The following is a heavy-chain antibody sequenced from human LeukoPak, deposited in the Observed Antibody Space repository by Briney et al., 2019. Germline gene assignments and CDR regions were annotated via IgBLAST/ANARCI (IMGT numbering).Heavy chain of an antibody. D-gene: IGHD1-26*01. Sequence: PGGSLGLSCAASGFTFSSYWMSWVRQAPGKGLEWVANIKQDGSEKYYVDSVKGRFTISRDNAKNSLYLQMNSLRAEDTAVYYCASPKTPSGSYGDFDYWGQGTLVTVSS. V-gene: IGHV3-7*03. CDR3: ASPKTPSGSYGDFDY. CDR1: GFTFSSYW. CDR2: IKQDGSEK. J-gene: IGHJ4*02.